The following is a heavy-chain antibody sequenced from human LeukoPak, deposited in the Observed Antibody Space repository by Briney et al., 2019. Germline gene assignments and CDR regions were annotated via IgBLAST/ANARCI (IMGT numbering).Heavy chain of an antibody. J-gene: IGHJ4*02. CDR1: GGSISSSSYY. CDR2: IYYSGST. Sequence: SETLSLTCTVSGGSISSSSYYWGWIRQPPGKGLEWIGSIYYSGSTYYNPSLKSRVTISVDTSKNQFSLKLSSVTAADTAVYYCARGREMATISYWGQGTLVTVSS. CDR3: ARGREMATISY. D-gene: IGHD5-24*01. V-gene: IGHV4-39*07.